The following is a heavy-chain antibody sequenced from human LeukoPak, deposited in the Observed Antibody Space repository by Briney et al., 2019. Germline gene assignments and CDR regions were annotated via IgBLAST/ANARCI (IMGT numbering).Heavy chain of an antibody. V-gene: IGHV1-18*01. CDR1: GYTFTNYG. CDR3: ARRSRVGTTRKDDAFDI. J-gene: IGHJ3*02. D-gene: IGHD1-26*01. Sequence: ASVKVSCKASGYTFTNYGISWVRQAPGQGLEWMGWISGYNGYTDYVQNLQGRVTLTTDTSTSTAYMELRSLRSDDTALYYCARRSRVGTTRKDDAFDIWGQGTMVTVSS. CDR2: ISGYNGYT.